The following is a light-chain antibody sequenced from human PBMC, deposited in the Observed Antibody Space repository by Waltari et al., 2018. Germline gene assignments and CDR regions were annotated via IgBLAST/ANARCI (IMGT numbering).Light chain of an antibody. V-gene: IGLV3-1*01. CDR3: QAWDSTAGV. J-gene: IGLJ1*01. CDR2: QDN. Sequence: SYELTQPPSVSVSPGQTATITCSGDKLVEMYVGWYQQKPGQSPVVVIYQDNKRPSGIPERFFGSSSGNTATLTITGTQATDEADYYCQAWDSTAGVFGTGTKVIVL. CDR1: KLVEMY.